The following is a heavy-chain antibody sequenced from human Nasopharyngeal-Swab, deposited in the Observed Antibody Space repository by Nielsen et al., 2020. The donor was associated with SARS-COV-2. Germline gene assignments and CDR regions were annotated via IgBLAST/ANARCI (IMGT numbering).Heavy chain of an antibody. V-gene: IGHV3-21*01. CDR3: ARGFYYGSGSQGFDY. J-gene: IGHJ4*02. D-gene: IGHD3-10*01. CDR2: ISGSGGSI. Sequence: VRQAPGKGLEWVSAISGSGGSIYYADSVKGRFTISRDNAKNSLYLQMNSLRAEDTAVYYCARGFYYGSGSQGFDYWGQGTLVTVSS.